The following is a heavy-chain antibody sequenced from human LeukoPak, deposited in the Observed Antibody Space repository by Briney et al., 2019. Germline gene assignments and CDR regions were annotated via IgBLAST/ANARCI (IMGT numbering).Heavy chain of an antibody. CDR1: GFTFSSYA. CDR3: AREGAVAAPQDY. V-gene: IGHV3-7*01. D-gene: IGHD6-19*01. J-gene: IGHJ4*02. CDR2: IKQDGSEK. Sequence: GGSLRLSCAASGFTFSSYAMSWVRQAPGKGLEWVANIKQDGSEKYYVDSVKGRFTISRDNAKNSLYLQMNSLRAEDTAVYYCAREGAVAAPQDYWGQGTLVTVSS.